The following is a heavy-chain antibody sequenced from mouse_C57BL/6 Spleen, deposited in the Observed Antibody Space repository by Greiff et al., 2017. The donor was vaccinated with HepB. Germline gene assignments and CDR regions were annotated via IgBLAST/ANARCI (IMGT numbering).Heavy chain of an antibody. CDR1: GYAFTNYL. J-gene: IGHJ2*01. CDR3: ARSYWEYYFDY. CDR2: INPGSGGT. V-gene: IGHV1-54*01. Sequence: LVESGAELVRPGTSVKVSCKASGYAFTNYLIEWVKQRPGQGLEWIGVINPGSGGTNYNEKFKGKATLTADKSSSTAYMQLSSLTSEDSAVYFCARSYWEYYFDYWGQGTTLTVSS. D-gene: IGHD4-1*01.